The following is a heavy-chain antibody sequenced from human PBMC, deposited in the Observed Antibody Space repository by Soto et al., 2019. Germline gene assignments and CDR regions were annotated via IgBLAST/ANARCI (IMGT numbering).Heavy chain of an antibody. CDR2: IRDITNNFAT. Sequence: GSLRLSCAASGFTFSASAVHWVRQPPGKGLEWVARIRDITNNFATAYAASVKGRFTVSRDDSQNTAYLQMNSLRAEDTAVYYCARDSRSSGWEPDYFDYWGQGTLVTVSS. V-gene: IGHV3-73*01. CDR3: ARDSRSSGWEPDYFDY. J-gene: IGHJ4*02. D-gene: IGHD6-19*01. CDR1: GFTFSASA.